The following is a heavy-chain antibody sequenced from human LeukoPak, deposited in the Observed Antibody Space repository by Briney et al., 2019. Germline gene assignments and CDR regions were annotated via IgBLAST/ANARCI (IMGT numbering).Heavy chain of an antibody. CDR3: ARGYSGSLTHFDY. CDR1: GFTFSSYS. J-gene: IGHJ4*02. Sequence: PGGSLRLSCAASGFTFSSYSMNWVRQAPGKGLEWVSSISGSSSYIYYADSVKGRFTISRDNAKNSLYLQMNSLRAEDTAVYYCARGYSGSLTHFDYWGQGTLVTVSS. V-gene: IGHV3-21*01. CDR2: ISGSSSYI. D-gene: IGHD1-26*01.